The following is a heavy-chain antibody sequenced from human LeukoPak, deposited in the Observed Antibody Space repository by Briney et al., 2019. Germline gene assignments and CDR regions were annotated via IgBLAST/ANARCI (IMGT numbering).Heavy chain of an antibody. CDR3: AKVTDNCSSSGFDY. V-gene: IGHV3-9*01. Sequence: GRSLRLSCVASGFIFNDYAIHWVRQAPGKGLEWVSGVSWNGDIIGYVDSVRGRFTISRDNAKNSLFLQMNSLRAEDTALYYCAKVTDNCSSSGFDYWGQGTQVTVSS. CDR2: VSWNGDII. D-gene: IGHD6-6*01. J-gene: IGHJ4*02. CDR1: GFIFNDYA.